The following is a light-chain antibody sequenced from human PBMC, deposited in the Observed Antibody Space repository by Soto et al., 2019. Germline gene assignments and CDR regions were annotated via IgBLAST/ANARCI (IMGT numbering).Light chain of an antibody. Sequence: QSVLTQPASVSGSPGQSITISCTGTSSDIGGYTYVSWYQHHPGKVPKLIIYDVSNRPSGVSNRFSGSKSGNTASLTISGLQAEDEADYYCSSYTSRSTVVVGGGTKVTVL. CDR2: DVS. CDR1: SSDIGGYTY. V-gene: IGLV2-14*03. J-gene: IGLJ3*02. CDR3: SSYTSRSTVV.